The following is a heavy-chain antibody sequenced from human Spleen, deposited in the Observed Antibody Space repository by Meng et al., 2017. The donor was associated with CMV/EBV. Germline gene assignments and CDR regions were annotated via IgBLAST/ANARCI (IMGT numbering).Heavy chain of an antibody. D-gene: IGHD2/OR15-2a*01. J-gene: IGHJ4*02. V-gene: IGHV3-21*01. CDR2: ISSSSSYI. CDR3: VRERSTTIGAYLDY. Sequence: GGSLRLSCAASGFTFSTYWMNWVRQAPGKGLEWVSSISSSSSYIYYADSVKGRYTISRDNSRNTLYLQMNSLRVADTAVYYCVRERSTTIGAYLDYWGQGTQVTVSS. CDR1: GFTFSTYW.